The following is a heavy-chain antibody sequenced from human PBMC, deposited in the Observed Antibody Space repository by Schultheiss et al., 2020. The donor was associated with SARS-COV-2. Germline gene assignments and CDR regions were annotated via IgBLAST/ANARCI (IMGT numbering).Heavy chain of an antibody. D-gene: IGHD4-17*01. CDR2: IYYSGST. V-gene: IGHV4-59*12. CDR1: GGSISSYY. CDR3: ARDDYGVQGWIIDL. Sequence: SETLSLTCTVSGGSISSYYWSWIRQHPGKGLEWIGYIYYSGSTYYNPSLKSRVTISVDTSKNQFSLKLSSVTAADTAVYYCARDDYGVQGWIIDLWGRGTLVTVSS. J-gene: IGHJ2*01.